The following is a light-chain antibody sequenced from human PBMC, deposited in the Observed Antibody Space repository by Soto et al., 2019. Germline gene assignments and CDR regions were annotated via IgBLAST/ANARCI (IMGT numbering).Light chain of an antibody. Sequence: QSALTQPPSASGSPGQSVTISCTGTSSDVGGYDFVSWYQQHPGKAPKLVIYDVTRRPSGVPDRFSGSKSGNTASLTVSGLQAEDEAVYYCSSYAGGTIFGGGTKLTVL. CDR1: SSDVGGYDF. V-gene: IGLV2-8*01. CDR2: DVT. CDR3: SSYAGGTI. J-gene: IGLJ2*01.